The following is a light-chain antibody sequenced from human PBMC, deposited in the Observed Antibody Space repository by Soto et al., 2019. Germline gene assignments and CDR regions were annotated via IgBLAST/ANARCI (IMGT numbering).Light chain of an antibody. CDR3: QAWDSSTHVV. Sequence: SYELTQPPSVSMSPGQTASITCSGDKLGDKYACWYQQKPGQSPVLVIYQDSKRPSGIPERFSGSNSGNTATLTISGTQAMDEADYCCQAWDSSTHVVFGGGTKVTVL. CDR2: QDS. CDR1: KLGDKY. J-gene: IGLJ2*01. V-gene: IGLV3-1*01.